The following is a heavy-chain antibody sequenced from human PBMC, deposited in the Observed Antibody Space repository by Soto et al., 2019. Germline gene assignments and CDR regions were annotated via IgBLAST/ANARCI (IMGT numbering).Heavy chain of an antibody. CDR3: ARGALRFLEWFAIDP. D-gene: IGHD3-3*01. CDR1: GGSISSGGNP. J-gene: IGHJ5*02. CDR2: IYHSGST. V-gene: IGHV4-30-2*01. Sequence: QLQLQESGSGLVKPSQTLSLTSAVSGGSISSGGNPGSWIRQPPGKGLGWIGYIYHSGSTYYNPSLKSRVTISVDRSKNQFSLKLSSVTAADTAVYYCARGALRFLEWFAIDPWGQGTLVTVSS.